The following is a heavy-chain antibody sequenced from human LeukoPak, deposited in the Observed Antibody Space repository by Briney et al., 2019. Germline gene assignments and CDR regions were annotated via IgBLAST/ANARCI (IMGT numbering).Heavy chain of an antibody. CDR3: AKVFYGSGSYGTNYYGMDV. J-gene: IGHJ6*04. CDR1: GFTFDDYA. D-gene: IGHD3-10*01. Sequence: GGSLRLSCAASGFTFDDYAMHWVSQTPGKGMEGVSLISWDGYRTYYAESVKGRFTISRDNSKNSLYLQINSLRAEDTAFYYCAKVFYGSGSYGTNYYGMDVWGKGTTVTVSS. V-gene: IGHV3-43D*04. CDR2: ISWDGYRT.